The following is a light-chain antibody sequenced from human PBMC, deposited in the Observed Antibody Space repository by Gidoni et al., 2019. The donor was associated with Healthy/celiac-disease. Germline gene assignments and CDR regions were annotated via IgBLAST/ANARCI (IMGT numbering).Light chain of an antibody. CDR1: QSVSSSY. CDR2: GAS. V-gene: IGKV3-20*01. Sequence: EIVLTQSPGTLSLSPGARATLSCRASQSVSSSYLAWYQQKPGQAPRLLIYGASSRATGIPDRFSGSGSGTDFTLTISRLEPEDFAVYYCQQYGSSSSFGQGTKVEIK. J-gene: IGKJ1*01. CDR3: QQYGSSSS.